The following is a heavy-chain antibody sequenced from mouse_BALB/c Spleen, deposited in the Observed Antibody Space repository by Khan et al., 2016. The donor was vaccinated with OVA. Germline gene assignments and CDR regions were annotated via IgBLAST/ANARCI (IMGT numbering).Heavy chain of an antibody. Sequence: EVELVESGGGLVQPGGSRKLSCAASGFTFCDYGMAWVRQAPGKGPEWVAFISDLAYTFYYADTVTGRFTLSRENAKNTLYLEMSSLRSGDTAMYYCARGGGTAPFAYWGQGTLVTVSA. D-gene: IGHD1-2*01. CDR2: ISDLAYTF. J-gene: IGHJ3*01. CDR3: ARGGGTAPFAY. CDR1: GFTFCDYG. V-gene: IGHV5-15*02.